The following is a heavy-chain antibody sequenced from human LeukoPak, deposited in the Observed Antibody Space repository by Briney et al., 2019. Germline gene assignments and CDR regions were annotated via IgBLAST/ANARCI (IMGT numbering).Heavy chain of an antibody. D-gene: IGHD3-9*01. V-gene: IGHV1-18*01. CDR1: GYTFTRYG. CDR2: ISTNSDEI. Sequence: ASVTVSCTASGYTFTRYGISWVRQAPGEGLEWMGWISTNSDEIHYARRFQGRVTLTTDTSASTVYMEVRSLRSDDTAVYYCARDPYHEILPGYGSAMAHWGQGTRVTVSS. CDR3: ARDPYHEILPGYGSAMAH. J-gene: IGHJ4*02.